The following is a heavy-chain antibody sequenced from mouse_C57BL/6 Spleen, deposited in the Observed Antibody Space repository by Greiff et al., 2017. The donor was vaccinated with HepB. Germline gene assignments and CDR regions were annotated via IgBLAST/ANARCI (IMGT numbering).Heavy chain of an antibody. Sequence: QVQLQQSGAELARPGASVKMSCKASGYTFTSYTMHWVKQRPGQGLEWIGYINPSSGYTKYNQKFKDKATLTADKSSSTAYMQLSSLTSEDSAVYDCARSKVVADYAMDYWGQGTSVTVSS. CDR1: GYTFTSYT. V-gene: IGHV1-4*01. CDR2: INPSSGYT. J-gene: IGHJ4*01. CDR3: ARSKVVADYAMDY. D-gene: IGHD1-1*01.